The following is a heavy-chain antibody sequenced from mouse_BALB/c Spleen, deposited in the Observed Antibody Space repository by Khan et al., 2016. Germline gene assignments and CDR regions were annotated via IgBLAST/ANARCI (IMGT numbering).Heavy chain of an antibody. CDR3: ASTASGYYGAMDY. CDR2: IDPANDNT. Sequence: VQLQQPGAELVKPGASVKLSCTASGFNIKDTYMHWVQQRPEQGLEWIGRIDPANDNTKYDPKFQGKATITADTSSNPAYLQLSSLTSEDTADYYWASTASGYYGAMDYWGQGTSVPVSS. V-gene: IGHV14-3*02. J-gene: IGHJ4*01. D-gene: IGHD2-3*01. CDR1: GFNIKDTY.